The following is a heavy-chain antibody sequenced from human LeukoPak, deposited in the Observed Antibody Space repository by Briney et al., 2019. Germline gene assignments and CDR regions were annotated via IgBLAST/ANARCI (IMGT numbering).Heavy chain of an antibody. V-gene: IGHV4-38-2*02. D-gene: IGHD3-10*01. J-gene: IGHJ5*02. Sequence: PSETLSLTCTVSDYSISTGYYWGWIRQPPGKGLEWIGSIYHSGSIYYNPSLKSRVSISVDTSKNQFSLKLSSVTAADTAVYYCARGGYYGSGNDFRFDPWGQGTLVTVSS. CDR1: DYSISTGYY. CDR2: IYHSGSI. CDR3: ARGGYYGSGNDFRFDP.